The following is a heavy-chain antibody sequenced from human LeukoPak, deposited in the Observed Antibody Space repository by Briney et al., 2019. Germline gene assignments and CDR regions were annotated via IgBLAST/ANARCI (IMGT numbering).Heavy chain of an antibody. CDR2: ISYDGSNK. J-gene: IGHJ4*02. CDR3: AKDGSSSWYRARPFDY. CDR1: GFTFSSYG. Sequence: TGGSLRLYCAASGFTFSSYGMHWVRQAPGKGLEWVAVISYDGSNKYYADSVKGRFTISRDNSKNTLYLQMNSLRAEDTAVYYCAKDGSSSWYRARPFDYWGQGTLVTVSS. D-gene: IGHD6-13*01. V-gene: IGHV3-30*18.